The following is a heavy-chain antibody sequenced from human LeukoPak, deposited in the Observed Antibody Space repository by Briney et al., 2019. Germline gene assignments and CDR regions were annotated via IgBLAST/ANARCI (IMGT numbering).Heavy chain of an antibody. J-gene: IGHJ4*02. D-gene: IGHD4-11*01. V-gene: IGHV3-33*06. Sequence: PGESLRLSCVASHFTFSHFGMHWVRQAPGKGLEWVAVIWNDGSSQYYADSVKGRFTISRDNSQNTVCLQMNGLRAEDTAVYYCAKDAQRGFDYSNSLEKWGQGTLVIVSS. CDR1: HFTFSHFG. CDR3: AKDAQRGFDYSNSLEK. CDR2: IWNDGSSQ.